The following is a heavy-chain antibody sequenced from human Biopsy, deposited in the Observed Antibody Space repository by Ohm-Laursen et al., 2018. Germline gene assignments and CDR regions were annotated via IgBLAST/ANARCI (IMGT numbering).Heavy chain of an antibody. CDR3: ARDPGQDGAIDF. J-gene: IGHJ4*02. V-gene: IGHV3-33*08. Sequence: SLRLSCSASGFTFSSYGMHWVRQAPGKGLEWVSLISNDGDIKYSADSMEGRFTISRDNSRNTLFLQMDSLRVDDTAVYHCARDPGQDGAIDFWGQGTLVTVS. CDR1: GFTFSSYG. D-gene: IGHD4/OR15-4a*01. CDR2: ISNDGDIK.